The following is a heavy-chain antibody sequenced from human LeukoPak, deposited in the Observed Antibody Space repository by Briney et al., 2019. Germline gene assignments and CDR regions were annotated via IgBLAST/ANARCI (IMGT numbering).Heavy chain of an antibody. V-gene: IGHV4-39*07. D-gene: IGHD2-21*02. Sequence: SETLSLTCTVSGGSISSSTYYWGWIRQPPGKGLEWIGSMYYSGSSNYNPSLKSRVTTSVDTSQNQFSLKLRSVTAADAAVYYCARRVTSNCFDPWGQGTLVTVTS. J-gene: IGHJ5*02. CDR3: ARRVTSNCFDP. CDR2: MYYSGSS. CDR1: GGSISSSTYY.